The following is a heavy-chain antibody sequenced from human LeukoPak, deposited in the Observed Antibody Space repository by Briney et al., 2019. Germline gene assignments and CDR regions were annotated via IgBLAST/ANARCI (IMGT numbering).Heavy chain of an antibody. CDR3: ARDSKSSGWYGGFDY. J-gene: IGHJ4*02. CDR1: GFTFSSNE. CDR2: ISSSGSTI. D-gene: IGHD6-19*01. V-gene: IGHV3-48*03. Sequence: GGSLRLSCAASGFTFSSNEMNWVRQAPGKGLEWVSYISSSGSTIYYADSVKGRFTISRDNAKNSPYLQMNSPRAEDTAVYYCARDSKSSGWYGGFDYWGQGTLVTVSS.